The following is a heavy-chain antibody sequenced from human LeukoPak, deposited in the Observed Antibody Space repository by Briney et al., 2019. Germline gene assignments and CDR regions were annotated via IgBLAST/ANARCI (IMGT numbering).Heavy chain of an antibody. CDR2: ISAYNGNT. D-gene: IGHD4-17*01. CDR3: ARRDGDYKNY. Sequence: ASVKVSCKASGYTFTSYGISWVRQAPGQGLEWMGWISAYNGNTNYAQKFQGRVTITADKSTSTAYMELSSLRSEDTAVYYCARRDGDYKNYWGQGTLVTVSS. CDR1: GYTFTSYG. V-gene: IGHV1-18*01. J-gene: IGHJ4*02.